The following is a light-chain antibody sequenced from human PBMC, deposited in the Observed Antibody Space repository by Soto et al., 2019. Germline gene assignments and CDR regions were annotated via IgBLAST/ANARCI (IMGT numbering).Light chain of an antibody. CDR2: GAS. V-gene: IGKV3-20*01. J-gene: IGKJ1*01. CDR3: QQYSSLWT. Sequence: EIVLTQSPGTLSLSPGERATFSCRASQSVSSRYLAWYQQKPGQAPRLLIYGASSRATGIPDRFSGSGSGTDFTLTISRLEPEDFAVYYCQQYSSLWTFGQGTKVDIK. CDR1: QSVSSRY.